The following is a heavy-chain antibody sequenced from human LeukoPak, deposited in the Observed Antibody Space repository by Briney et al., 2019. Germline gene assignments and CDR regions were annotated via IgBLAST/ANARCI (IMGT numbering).Heavy chain of an antibody. CDR1: GFTFSSYG. D-gene: IGHD4-17*01. V-gene: IGHV3-30*03. CDR3: ARDEATTVFDYGMDV. CDR2: ISYDGSNK. J-gene: IGHJ6*02. Sequence: GGSLRLSCAASGFTFSSYGMHWVRQAPGKGLEWVAVISYDGSNKYYADSVKGRFTISRDNSKNTLYLQMDSLRAEDTAVYYCARDEATTVFDYGMDVWGQGTTVTVSS.